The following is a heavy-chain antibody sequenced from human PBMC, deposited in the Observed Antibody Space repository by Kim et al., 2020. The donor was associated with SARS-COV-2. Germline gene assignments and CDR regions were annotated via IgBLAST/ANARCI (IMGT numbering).Heavy chain of an antibody. V-gene: IGHV3-48*03. D-gene: IGHD3-3*01. CDR1: GFSFSNYE. CDR3: ARVAVYDFWSSGEAMDV. CDR2: ISSSTGNII. J-gene: IGHJ6*02. Sequence: GGSLRLSCAASGFSFSNYEMNWVRQAPGKGLEWVAYISSSTGNIIYYADSVKGRFTISRDNAKNSLYLQMNSLRAEDTAVYYCARVAVYDFWSSGEAMDVWGQGTTVTVSS.